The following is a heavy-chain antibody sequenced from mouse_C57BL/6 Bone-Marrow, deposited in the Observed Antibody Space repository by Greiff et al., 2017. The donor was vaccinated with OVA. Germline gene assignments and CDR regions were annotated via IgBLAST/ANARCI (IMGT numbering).Heavy chain of an antibody. CDR1: GYTFTSSG. J-gene: IGHJ3*01. V-gene: IGHV1-81*01. D-gene: IGHD1-1*01. CDR3: ARRHYYGSIGWFAY. Sequence: QVQLQQSGAELARPGASVKLSCKASGYTFTSSGISWVKQRTGQGLEWIGEIYPRSGNTYYNEKLKGKATLTADKSSRTAYMELRRLTSADSAVSFCARRHYYGSIGWFAYWGQGTLVTVSA. CDR2: IYPRSGNT.